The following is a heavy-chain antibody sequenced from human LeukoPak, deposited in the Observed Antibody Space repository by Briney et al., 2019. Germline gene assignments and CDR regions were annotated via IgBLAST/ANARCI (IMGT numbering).Heavy chain of an antibody. CDR1: GFTFSSYG. V-gene: IGHV3-30*18. J-gene: IGHJ6*04. CDR3: AKVDGSGSYYDEDYYYGMDV. Sequence: PGGSLRLSCAASGFTFSSYGMHWVRQAPGKGLEWVAVISYDGGNKYYADSVKGRFTISRDNSKNTLYLQMNSLRAEDTAVYYCAKVDGSGSYYDEDYYYGMDVWGKGTTVTVSS. D-gene: IGHD3-10*01. CDR2: ISYDGGNK.